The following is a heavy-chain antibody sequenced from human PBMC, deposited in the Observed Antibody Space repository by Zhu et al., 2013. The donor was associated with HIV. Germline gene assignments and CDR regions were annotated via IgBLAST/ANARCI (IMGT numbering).Heavy chain of an antibody. V-gene: IGHV3-30*18. D-gene: IGHD3-9*01. CDR3: AKEGDDWRKRSFDI. J-gene: IGHJ3*02. CDR2: VSNTGTTT. CDR1: GFTFRNHG. Sequence: QVQLVESGGGLVQPGGSLRLSCAASGFTFRNHGIHWVRQAPGKGLEWVAVVSNTGTTTYYADSVKGRFIISRDNSKNTVSLQMNSLRPDDTAMYFCAKEGDDWRKRSFDIWGQGTMVTVSS.